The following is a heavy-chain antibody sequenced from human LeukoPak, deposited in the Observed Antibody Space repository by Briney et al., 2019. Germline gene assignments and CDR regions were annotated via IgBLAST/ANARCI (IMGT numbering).Heavy chain of an antibody. D-gene: IGHD3-22*01. CDR2: ISGSGGST. J-gene: IGHJ5*02. CDR3: AKGGSGYYYGGTS. Sequence: PGGSLRLSCAASGFTFSSYGMSWVRQAPGKGLEWVSAISGSGGSTYYADSVKGRFTISRDNSKNTLYLQMNSLRAEDTAVYYCAKGGSGYYYGGTSWGQGTLVTVSS. V-gene: IGHV3-23*01. CDR1: GFTFSSYG.